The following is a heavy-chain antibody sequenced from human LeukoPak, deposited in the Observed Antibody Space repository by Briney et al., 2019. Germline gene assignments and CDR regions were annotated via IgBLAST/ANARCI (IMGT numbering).Heavy chain of an antibody. V-gene: IGHV3-21*06. CDR1: GLTFSTSG. D-gene: IGHD1-14*01. J-gene: IGHJ4*02. CDR3: ATETNGRHYDY. CDR2: IGPTGSDR. Sequence: GGSLRLSCTASGLTFSTSGFNWVRQAPGKGLEWVASIGPTGSDRYHADSIKGRFTISRNNANNFLYLQMNSLRAKDTAVYYCATETNGRHYDYWGQGTLLTVSS.